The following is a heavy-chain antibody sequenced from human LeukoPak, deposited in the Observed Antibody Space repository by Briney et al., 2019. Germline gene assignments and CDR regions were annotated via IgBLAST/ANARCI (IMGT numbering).Heavy chain of an antibody. CDR3: TRSPQEAAEFDY. J-gene: IGHJ4*02. CDR1: GDSVSSNSAA. V-gene: IGHV6-1*01. D-gene: IGHD6-25*01. CDR2: TYYRSKWYN. Sequence: SQTLSLTCAISGDSVSSNSAAWNWIRQSPSRGLEWLGRTYYRSKWYNDYAISVKSRITIKPDTSKNQFSLRLNSVTPEDTAVYYCTRSPQEAAEFDYWGQGTLVTVSS.